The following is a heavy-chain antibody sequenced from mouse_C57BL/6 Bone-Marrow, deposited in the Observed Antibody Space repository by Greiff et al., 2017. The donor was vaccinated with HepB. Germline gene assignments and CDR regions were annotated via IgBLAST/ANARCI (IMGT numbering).Heavy chain of an antibody. CDR3: ARTEQLRDYAMDY. V-gene: IGHV1-82*01. CDR2: IYPGDGDT. D-gene: IGHD1-1*01. CDR1: GYAFSSSW. J-gene: IGHJ4*01. Sequence: QVQLKQSGPELVKPGASVKISCKASGYAFSSSWMNWVKQRPGKGLEWIGRIYPGDGDTNYNGKFKGKATLTADKSSSTAYMQLSSLTSEDSAVYFCARTEQLRDYAMDYWGQGTSVTVSS.